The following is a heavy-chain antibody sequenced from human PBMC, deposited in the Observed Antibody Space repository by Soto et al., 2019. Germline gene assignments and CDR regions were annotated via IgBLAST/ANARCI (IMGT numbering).Heavy chain of an antibody. V-gene: IGHV4-34*01. CDR3: ARDPTTRTDYYYCMDI. CDR1: GGAFSGYF. Sequence: LSLTCAVDGGAFSGYFWSWVRQPPGKVLDWIGEINHSGSTNYNPSLKRRVTISGDTSKNEVSLKLSAVTAAGTAVYYCARDPTTRTDYYYCMDILDQGTTVAAS. CDR2: INHSGST. D-gene: IGHD1-1*01. J-gene: IGHJ6*02.